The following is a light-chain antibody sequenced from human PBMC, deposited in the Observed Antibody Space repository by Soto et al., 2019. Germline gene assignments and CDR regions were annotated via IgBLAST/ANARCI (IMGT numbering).Light chain of an antibody. CDR1: QSLLHSNGYNY. Sequence: DIVMTQSPLSLPVTPGEPASISCRSSQSLLHSNGYNYLDWYLQKPGQSPQLLIYWGSNRASGVPDRFSGSGSGTDFTLQISRVEAEDVGVYYCMQAQQTPWTFGQGTKVEIK. CDR2: WGS. J-gene: IGKJ1*01. V-gene: IGKV2-28*01. CDR3: MQAQQTPWT.